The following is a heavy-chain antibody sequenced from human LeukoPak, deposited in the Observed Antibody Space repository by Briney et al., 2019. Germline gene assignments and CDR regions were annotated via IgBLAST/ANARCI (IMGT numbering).Heavy chain of an antibody. CDR2: ISSSSSYI. V-gene: IGHV3-21*01. D-gene: IGHD3-10*01. CDR3: ARAYGSGSYSGY. Sequence: PGGSQRLSCAASGFTFSSYSMNWVRQAPGKGLEWVSSISSSSSYIYYADSVKGRFTISRDNAKNSLYLQLNSLRAEDTAVYYCARAYGSGSYSGYWGQGTLVTVSS. CDR1: GFTFSSYS. J-gene: IGHJ4*02.